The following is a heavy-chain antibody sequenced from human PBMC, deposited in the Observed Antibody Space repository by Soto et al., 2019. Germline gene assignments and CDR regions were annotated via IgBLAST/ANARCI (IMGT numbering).Heavy chain of an antibody. Sequence: GGSLRLSCAASGFTFSSYWMSWVRQAPGKGLEWVANIKQDGSEKYYVDSVKGRFTISRDNAKNSLYLQMNSLRAEDTAVYYCARRPNSILTITIFGVVTEYYFDYWGQGTLVTVSS. J-gene: IGHJ4*02. CDR1: GFTFSSYW. CDR3: ARRPNSILTITIFGVVTEYYFDY. D-gene: IGHD3-3*01. CDR2: IKQDGSEK. V-gene: IGHV3-7*01.